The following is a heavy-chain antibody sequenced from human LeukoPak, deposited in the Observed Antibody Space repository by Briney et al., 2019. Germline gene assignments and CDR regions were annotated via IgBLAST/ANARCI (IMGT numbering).Heavy chain of an antibody. CDR2: TYYRSKWFY. J-gene: IGHJ4*02. Sequence: SQTLSLTCAISGDSVSSNNAVRNWIRQSPSRGLEWLGKTYYRSKWFYDYAVSVKSRITITPDTSKNHLSLQLDSVTPEDTAVYYCARSVNSGCLDYWGQGVLVTVSS. D-gene: IGHD3-10*01. V-gene: IGHV6-1*01. CDR3: ARSVNSGCLDY. CDR1: GDSVSSNNAV.